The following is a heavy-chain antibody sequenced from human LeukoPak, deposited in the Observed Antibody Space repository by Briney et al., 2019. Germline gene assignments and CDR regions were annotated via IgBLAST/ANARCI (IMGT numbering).Heavy chain of an antibody. CDR3: AKEDCSGGSCYDY. J-gene: IGHJ4*02. CDR1: GFTFDDYA. Sequence: PGGSLRLSCAASGFTFDDYAMHWVRQAPGKGLEWVSLLSGDGGSTYYADSVKGRLTISRDNSKNSLYLQMNSLRTEDTALYYCAKEDCSGGSCYDYWGQGTLVTVSS. D-gene: IGHD2-15*01. V-gene: IGHV3-43*02. CDR2: LSGDGGST.